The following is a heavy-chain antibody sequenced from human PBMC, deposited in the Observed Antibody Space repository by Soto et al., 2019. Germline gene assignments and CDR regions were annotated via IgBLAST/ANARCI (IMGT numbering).Heavy chain of an antibody. CDR2: IIPIFGTA. J-gene: IGHJ6*02. CDR1: GGTFSSYA. V-gene: IGHV1-69*12. Sequence: QVQLVQSGAEVKKPGSSVKVSCKASGGTFSSYAISWVRQAPGQGLEWMGGIIPIFGTANYAQKFQGRVPITADESTSIAYMELSSLRSEDTAVYYCARGTGVVAATPDYYYYGMDVWGQGTTVTVSS. D-gene: IGHD2-15*01. CDR3: ARGTGVVAATPDYYYYGMDV.